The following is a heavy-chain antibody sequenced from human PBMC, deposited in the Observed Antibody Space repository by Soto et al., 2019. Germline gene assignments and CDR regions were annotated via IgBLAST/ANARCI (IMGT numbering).Heavy chain of an antibody. Sequence: PGGSLRLSCAASGFTFSDYGIHWGRQAPGKGLEWVAVIWFDGSNKYYADSVKGRFTLSRDNSKNTLYLQMNGLRAEDTGVFYCARDPSHGSGSYLDYWGQGTLVTVSS. V-gene: IGHV3-33*01. CDR3: ARDPSHGSGSYLDY. CDR1: GFTFSDYG. D-gene: IGHD3-10*01. CDR2: IWFDGSNK. J-gene: IGHJ4*02.